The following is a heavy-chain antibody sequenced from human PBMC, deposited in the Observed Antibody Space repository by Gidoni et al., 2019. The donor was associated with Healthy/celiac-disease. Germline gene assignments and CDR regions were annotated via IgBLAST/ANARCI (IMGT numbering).Heavy chain of an antibody. D-gene: IGHD3-22*01. Sequence: QVQLQQWGAGLLKPSETLSLTCAVYGGSSSGYYWSWIRQPPGKGLEWIGEINHSGSTNYNPSLKRRVTISVDTSNNQFSLKLISVTAADTAVYYCARGRGEETIIVVPFQHWGQGTLVTVSS. J-gene: IGHJ1*01. CDR3: ARGRGEETIIVVPFQH. CDR1: GGSSSGYY. CDR2: INHSGST. V-gene: IGHV4-34*01.